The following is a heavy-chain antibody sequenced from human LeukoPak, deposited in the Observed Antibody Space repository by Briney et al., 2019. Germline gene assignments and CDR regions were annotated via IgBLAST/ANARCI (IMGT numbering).Heavy chain of an antibody. J-gene: IGHJ3*02. V-gene: IGHV3-23*01. CDR1: GFTSSSNS. Sequence: GGSLRLSCAASGFTSSSNSMNWVRQAPGKGLEWVSAISGSGGSTYYADSVKGRFTISRDNSKNTLYLQMNSLRAEDTAVYYCAKLSITIFGVAMNGWTQNDAFDIWGQGTMVTVSS. CDR2: ISGSGGST. D-gene: IGHD3-3*01. CDR3: AKLSITIFGVAMNGWTQNDAFDI.